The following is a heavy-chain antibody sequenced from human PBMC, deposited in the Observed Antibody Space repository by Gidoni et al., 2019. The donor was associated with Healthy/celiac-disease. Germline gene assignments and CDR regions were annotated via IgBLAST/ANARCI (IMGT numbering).Heavy chain of an antibody. J-gene: IGHJ3*02. CDR3: ARPRYYDSSGYYHDAFDI. CDR1: GDSVTSDW. CDR2: IYPGDSDT. V-gene: IGHV5-51*01. Sequence: EVQLVQSGAEVKKPGESLKIHCKGSGDSVTSDWSGWVRQMPGKGLEWMGIIYPGDSDTRYSPSFQGQVTISADKSISTAYLQWSSLKASDTAMYYCARPRYYDSSGYYHDAFDIWGQGTMVTVSS. D-gene: IGHD3-22*01.